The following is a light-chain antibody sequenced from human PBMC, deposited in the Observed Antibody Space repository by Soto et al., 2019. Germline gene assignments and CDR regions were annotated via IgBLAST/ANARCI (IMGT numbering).Light chain of an antibody. J-gene: IGKJ1*01. Sequence: DIVMTQSPDSLPVSMGERATLDCKSSQTVLNSSNNKTYLAWYRQRPGQPPTLLINWASTRQSGVPARFRGSGSGTEFTLTITDLQAEDLAVYYCQQFHTIPWTFGQGTKV. CDR1: QTVLNSSNNKTY. CDR2: WAS. CDR3: QQFHTIPWT. V-gene: IGKV4-1*01.